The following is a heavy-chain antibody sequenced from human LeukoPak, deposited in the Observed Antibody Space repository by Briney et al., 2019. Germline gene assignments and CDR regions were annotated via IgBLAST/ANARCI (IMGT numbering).Heavy chain of an antibody. J-gene: IGHJ4*02. CDR1: GGSISSYY. Sequence: PSETLSLTCTVSGGSISSYYWSWIRQPPGKGPEWIGYIYYSGSTNYNPSLKSRVTISVDTSKNQFSLKLSSVTAADTAVYYCARSGDGYNFGLDWGQGTLVTVSS. CDR2: IYYSGST. V-gene: IGHV4-59*01. D-gene: IGHD5-24*01. CDR3: ARSGDGYNFGLD.